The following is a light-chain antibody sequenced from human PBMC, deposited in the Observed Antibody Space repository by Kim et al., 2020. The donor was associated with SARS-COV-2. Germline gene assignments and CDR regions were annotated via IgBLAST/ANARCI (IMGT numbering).Light chain of an antibody. CDR2: DVN. CDR3: SSYGGSV. V-gene: IGLV2-8*01. Sequence: QSALTQPPSASGSPGQSITISSTGTSSDLGGYNYVSWYQQHPGKAPKLMIYDVNKRPSGVPDRFSGSKSGNTASLTVSGLQAEDEADYYCSSYGGSVFGGGTKVTVL. J-gene: IGLJ2*01. CDR1: SSDLGGYNY.